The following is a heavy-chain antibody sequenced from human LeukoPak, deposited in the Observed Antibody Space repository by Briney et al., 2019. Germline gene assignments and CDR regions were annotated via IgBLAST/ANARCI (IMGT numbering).Heavy chain of an antibody. CDR2: ITGRADTT. CDR1: GFNFNNFA. J-gene: IGHJ4*02. V-gene: IGHV3-23*01. CDR3: AEGGEIDH. Sequence: PGGSLRLSCAASGFNFNNFAMSWVRQAPGKGPEWLSDITGRADTTYYAESVKGRFTISRDYSKSLVYLQMNSLRVEDTAIYYFAEGGEIDHWGQGTLVTVSS.